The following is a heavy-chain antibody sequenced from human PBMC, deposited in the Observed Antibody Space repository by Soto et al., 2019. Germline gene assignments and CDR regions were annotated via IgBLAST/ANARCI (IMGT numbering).Heavy chain of an antibody. CDR2: ISSNGGST. D-gene: IGHD1-1*01. V-gene: IGHV3-64*01. Sequence: GGSLRLSCAASGFTFSSYAMHWVRQAPGKGLEYVSAISSNGGSTYYANSVKGRFTISRDNSKNTLYLQMGSLRAEDMAVYYCARGGTGTTSIYFDYWGQGTLVTVSS. J-gene: IGHJ4*02. CDR3: ARGGTGTTSIYFDY. CDR1: GFTFSSYA.